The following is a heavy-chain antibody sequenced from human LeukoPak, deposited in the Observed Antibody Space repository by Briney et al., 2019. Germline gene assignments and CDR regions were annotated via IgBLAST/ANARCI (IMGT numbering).Heavy chain of an antibody. Sequence: SGGSLRLSCAASGFTFSSYAMHWVRPAPGKGLEGVAVISYDGSNKYYADSVKGRFTISRDNSKNTLYLQMNSLRAEDTAVYYCARAVRYYDILTGYSYYFDYWGQGTLVTVSS. CDR2: ISYDGSNK. V-gene: IGHV3-30-3*01. J-gene: IGHJ4*02. CDR3: ARAVRYYDILTGYSYYFDY. CDR1: GFTFSSYA. D-gene: IGHD3-9*01.